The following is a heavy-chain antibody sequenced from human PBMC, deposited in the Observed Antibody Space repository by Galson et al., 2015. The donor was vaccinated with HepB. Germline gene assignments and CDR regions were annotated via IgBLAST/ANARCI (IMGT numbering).Heavy chain of an antibody. CDR3: AREGGIAAAGTPWFDP. V-gene: IGHV3-33*08. Sequence: SLRLSCAASGFTFSSYGMHWVRQAPGKGLEWVAVIWYDGSNKYYADSVKGRFTISRDNSKNTLYLQMNSLRAEDTAVYYCAREGGIAAAGTPWFDPWGQGTLVTVSP. CDR2: IWYDGSNK. CDR1: GFTFSSYG. D-gene: IGHD6-13*01. J-gene: IGHJ5*02.